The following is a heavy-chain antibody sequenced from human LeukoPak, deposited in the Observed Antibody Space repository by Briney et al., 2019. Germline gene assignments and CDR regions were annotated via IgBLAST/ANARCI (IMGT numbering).Heavy chain of an antibody. Sequence: GGSLRLSCAASGFTFSSYSMNWVRQAPGKGLEWVSYISSSGSTIYYADSVKGRFTISRDNAKNSLYLQMNSLRAEDTAVYYCAELGITMIGGVGGKGTTVTISS. CDR2: ISSSGSTI. J-gene: IGHJ6*04. V-gene: IGHV3-48*04. D-gene: IGHD3-10*02. CDR1: GFTFSSYS. CDR3: AELGITMIGGV.